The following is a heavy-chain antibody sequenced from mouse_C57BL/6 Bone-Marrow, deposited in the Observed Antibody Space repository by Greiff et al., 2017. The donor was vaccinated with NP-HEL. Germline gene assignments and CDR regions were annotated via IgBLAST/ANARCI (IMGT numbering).Heavy chain of an antibody. CDR1: GYTFTSYW. CDR3: ARWTPYYYGSSYLFGG. CDR2: IYPGSGST. V-gene: IGHV1-55*01. Sequence: QVQLQQPGAELVKPGASVKMSCKASGYTFTSYWMTWVKQRPGQGLEWIGEIYPGSGSTNYNEKFKSKATLTVDTSSSTAYMQLSSLTSEDSAVYYGARWTPYYYGSSYLFGGWGTGTMVTV. J-gene: IGHJ1*03. D-gene: IGHD1-1*01.